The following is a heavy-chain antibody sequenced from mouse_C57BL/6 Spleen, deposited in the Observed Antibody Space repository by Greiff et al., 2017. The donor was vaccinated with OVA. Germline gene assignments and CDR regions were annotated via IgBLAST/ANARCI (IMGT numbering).Heavy chain of an antibody. V-gene: IGHV1-26*01. CDR2: INPNNGGT. CDR1: GYTFTDYY. CDR3: ATAGSSDYFDY. J-gene: IGHJ2*01. D-gene: IGHD1-1*01. Sequence: EVQLQQSGPELVKPGASVKISCKASGYTFTDYYMNWVKQSHGKSLEWIGDINPNNGGTSYNQKFKGKATLTVDKSSSPAFMELRSLTSADTAVYYCATAGSSDYFDYWGQGTTLTVSS.